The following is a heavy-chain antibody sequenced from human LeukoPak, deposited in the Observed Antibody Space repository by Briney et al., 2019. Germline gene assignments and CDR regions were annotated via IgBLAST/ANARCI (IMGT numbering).Heavy chain of an antibody. J-gene: IGHJ4*02. CDR2: INSDGSSP. Sequence: PGGSLRLSCAASGFTFSSYGMHWVRQAPGKGLVWVSRINSDGSSPSYADSVKGRFTISRDNSKNTLYLQMNNLSAEDTAVYYCARETSGSFPYWGQGTLVTVSS. V-gene: IGHV3-74*01. D-gene: IGHD2-15*01. CDR3: ARETSGSFPY. CDR1: GFTFSSYG.